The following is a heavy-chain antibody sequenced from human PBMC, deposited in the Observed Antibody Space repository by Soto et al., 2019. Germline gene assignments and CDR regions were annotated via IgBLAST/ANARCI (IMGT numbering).Heavy chain of an antibody. Sequence: GGSLRLSCAASGFTFSSYGMHWVRQAPGKGLEWVAVISYDGSNKYYADSVKGRFTISRDNSKNTLYLQMNSLRAEDTAVYYCAKDESSGYYYGDRWFDPWGQGTLVTVSS. V-gene: IGHV3-30*18. D-gene: IGHD3-22*01. CDR1: GFTFSSYG. J-gene: IGHJ5*02. CDR2: ISYDGSNK. CDR3: AKDESSGYYYGDRWFDP.